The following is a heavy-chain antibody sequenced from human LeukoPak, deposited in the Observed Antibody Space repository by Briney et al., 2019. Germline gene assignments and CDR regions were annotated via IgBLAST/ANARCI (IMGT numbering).Heavy chain of an antibody. J-gene: IGHJ4*02. CDR1: GFTFSTYE. CDR3: HLMATIGHGSDY. Sequence: PGGSLRLSCAGSGFTFSTYEMNWVRQAPGKGLEWISYISSSEDSIYYADSVKGRFTVSRDNAKSSLFLQMNSLRVEDTAVYYCHLMATIGHGSDYWGQGTLVTVSS. V-gene: IGHV3-48*03. CDR2: ISSSEDSI. D-gene: IGHD5-24*01.